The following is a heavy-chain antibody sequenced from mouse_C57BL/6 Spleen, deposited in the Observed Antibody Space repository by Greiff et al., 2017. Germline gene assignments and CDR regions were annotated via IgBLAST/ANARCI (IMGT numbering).Heavy chain of an antibody. Sequence: QVQLKESGPGLVQLSQRLSITCTVSGFSFPSYGVHWVRPSPGKGLEWLGVIWCGGSTDYNAAFISRQSISKDNSKSQVFCKMNGLQVDDTAIYYWARLGDYDGYYDVGCWGQGTTLTVSS. D-gene: IGHD2-3*01. CDR3: ARLGDYDGYYDVGC. CDR2: IWCGGST. J-gene: IGHJ2*01. V-gene: IGHV2-2*01. CDR1: GFSFPSYG.